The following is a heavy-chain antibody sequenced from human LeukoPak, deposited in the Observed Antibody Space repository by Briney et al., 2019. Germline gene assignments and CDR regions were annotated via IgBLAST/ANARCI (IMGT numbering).Heavy chain of an antibody. D-gene: IGHD5/OR15-5a*01. CDR2: ICAYNGNT. CDR1: GYTFTRYY. J-gene: IGHJ4*02. V-gene: IGHV1-18*01. Sequence: ASVRLSCKASGYTFTRYYMSWVRQAPGKGLEWMGWICAYNGNTIYPQKLKRIFTMTTDTSTSTAYMELTSLKSDYTAVYYCARASYCIYGSSYSDYWGQGTLVTVSS. CDR3: ARASYCIYGSSYSDY.